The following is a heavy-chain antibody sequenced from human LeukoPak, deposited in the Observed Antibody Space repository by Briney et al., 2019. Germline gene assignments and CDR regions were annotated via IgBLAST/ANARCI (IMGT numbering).Heavy chain of an antibody. J-gene: IGHJ5*02. Sequence: SETLSLTCAVHGDSFSGYYWTWIRQPPGKGLEWIGEIYHSGSTNYNPSLKSRVTISVDKSKNQFSLKLSSVTAADTAVYYCARDPRPYSSSWHNWFDPWGQGTLVTVSS. CDR1: GDSFSGYY. CDR2: IYHSGST. V-gene: IGHV4-34*01. CDR3: ARDPRPYSSSWHNWFDP. D-gene: IGHD6-13*01.